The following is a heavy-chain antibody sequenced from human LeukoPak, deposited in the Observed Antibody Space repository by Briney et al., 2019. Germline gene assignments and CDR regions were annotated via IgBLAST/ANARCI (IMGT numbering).Heavy chain of an antibody. CDR3: ATSKDTAGGPY. V-gene: IGHV3-7*01. CDR1: GFTFTDYW. CDR2: IRQDGGAT. J-gene: IGHJ4*02. D-gene: IGHD5-18*01. Sequence: GGSLRLSCAASGFTFTDYWMTWVRQAPGQGLEWMANIRQDGGATYYADSVKGRFTISRDNAKNSLFLQMNNLRAEDTAVYYCATSKDTAGGPYWGQGTLVTVSS.